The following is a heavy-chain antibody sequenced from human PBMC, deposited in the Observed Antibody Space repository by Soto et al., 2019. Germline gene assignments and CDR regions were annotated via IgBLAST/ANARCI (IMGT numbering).Heavy chain of an antibody. D-gene: IGHD1-7*01. CDR1: GFTFDDYA. CDR2: ISWNSGSI. V-gene: IGHV3-9*01. CDR3: AKDEGTGPTGYNWFDP. Sequence: GGSLRLSCAASGFTFDDYAMHWVRQAPGKGLEWVSGISWNSGSIGYADSVKGRFTISRDNAKNSLYLQMNSLRAEATALYYGAKDEGTGPTGYNWFDPWGQGTLVTVS. J-gene: IGHJ5*02.